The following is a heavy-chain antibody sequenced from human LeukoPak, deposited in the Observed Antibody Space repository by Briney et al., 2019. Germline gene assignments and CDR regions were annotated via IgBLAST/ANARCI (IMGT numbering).Heavy chain of an antibody. J-gene: IGHJ5*02. Sequence: GESLKISCQGPGYSFTSYRIGWVRQIPGKGPEWIGIIYPGDSDTRYSPSFQGQVTISAAKSISTAYLQWSSLKPSDTAMYYCARHVRGSETIDPWGQGTLVTVSS. CDR1: GYSFTSYR. CDR3: ARHVRGSETIDP. V-gene: IGHV5-51*01. D-gene: IGHD3-10*01. CDR2: IYPGDSDT.